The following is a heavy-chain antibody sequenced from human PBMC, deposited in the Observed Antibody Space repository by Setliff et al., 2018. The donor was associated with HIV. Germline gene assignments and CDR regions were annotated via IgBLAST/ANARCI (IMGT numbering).Heavy chain of an antibody. V-gene: IGHV4-34*01. D-gene: IGHD4-17*01. CDR3: ASFFVTTVTNQDY. CDR2: LSPSGTT. Sequence: SETLSLTCTVYGGSFSNYYTNWIRQPPGKGLEWIGELSPSGTTRSNPSLQSRVTISLDTSNNQFSLKLTSVTAAATAMYYCASFFVTTVTNQDYWGQGTPVTVSS. CDR1: GGSFSNYY. J-gene: IGHJ4*02.